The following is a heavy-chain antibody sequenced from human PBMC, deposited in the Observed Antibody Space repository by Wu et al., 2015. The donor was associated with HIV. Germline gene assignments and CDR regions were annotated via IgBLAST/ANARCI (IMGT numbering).Heavy chain of an antibody. Sequence: QVQLVQSGAEVKKPGASVKVSCKASGYTFTGYYMHWVRQAPGQGLEWMGWINPNSGGTNYAQKFQGRVTMTRDTSISTAYMELSRLRSDDTAVYYCARDRGPLKSEWLVGEYYYYGMDVWGQGTTVTVSS. J-gene: IGHJ6*02. CDR1: GYTFTGYY. CDR2: INPNSGGT. V-gene: IGHV1-2*02. D-gene: IGHD6-19*01. CDR3: ARDRGPLKSEWLVGEYYYYGMDV.